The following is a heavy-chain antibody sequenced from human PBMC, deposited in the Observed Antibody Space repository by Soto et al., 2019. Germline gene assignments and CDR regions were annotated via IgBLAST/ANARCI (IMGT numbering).Heavy chain of an antibody. CDR3: GRGFGTNTCFAF. CDR2: ISADNGHT. Sequence: QIQLVQSGAEVKKPGASVKVSCKASGYTFTTYGFIWVRQAPGQGLEWMGWISADNGHTEYAQKFQGRVTMTRDTPTTPAYRELGSLSSADTAVYFCGRGFGTNTCFAFWGQETLLPAPS. D-gene: IGHD3-16*01. CDR1: GYTFTTYG. V-gene: IGHV1-18*01. J-gene: IGHJ4*02.